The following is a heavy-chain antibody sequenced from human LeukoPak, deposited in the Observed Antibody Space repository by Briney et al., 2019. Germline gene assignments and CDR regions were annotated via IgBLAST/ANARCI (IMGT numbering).Heavy chain of an antibody. CDR1: GFTFSSYG. J-gene: IGHJ3*02. CDR2: IRYDGSNK. CDR3: AREKRGATPDAFDI. Sequence: GRYLRLSCAATGFTFSSYGMHWVRQAPGKGLEWVAFIRYDGSNKYYADSVKGRFTISRDNSKNTLYLQMNSLRAKDTAVYYCAREKRGATPDAFDIWGQGTMVTVSS. V-gene: IGHV3-30*02. D-gene: IGHD1-26*01.